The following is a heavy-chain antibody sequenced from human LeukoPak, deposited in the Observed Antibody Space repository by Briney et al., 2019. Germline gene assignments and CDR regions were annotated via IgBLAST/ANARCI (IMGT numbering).Heavy chain of an antibody. CDR3: PRDLPSCTNKNYYDSSGYPIY. J-gene: IGHJ4*02. Sequence: GGSLRLSCTASGFTFDDYAMSWVRQAPGKGLEWVSCIRSKAYGGTSRYAAAVKHRLHISSHDSQSTAYLQMKSLKTEDTAVYYCPRDLPSCTNKNYYDSSGYPIYGGRETLVPVSS. CDR1: GFTFDDYA. V-gene: IGHV3-49*04. D-gene: IGHD3-22*01. CDR2: IRSKAYGGTS.